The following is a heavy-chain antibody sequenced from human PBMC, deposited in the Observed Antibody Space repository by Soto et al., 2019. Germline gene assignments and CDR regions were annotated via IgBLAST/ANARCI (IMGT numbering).Heavy chain of an antibody. Sequence: GESLKISCKGSGYSFTSYWIGWVRQMPGKGLEWMGIIYPGDSDTRYSPSFQGQVTISADKSIRTAYLQWSSLKVSDTPMYYCARRTVATIPYCTGGSCYYAYFDNWGQGTLVTVSS. CDR1: GYSFTSYW. V-gene: IGHV5-51*01. D-gene: IGHD2-15*01. J-gene: IGHJ4*02. CDR2: IYPGDSDT. CDR3: ARRTVATIPYCTGGSCYYAYFDN.